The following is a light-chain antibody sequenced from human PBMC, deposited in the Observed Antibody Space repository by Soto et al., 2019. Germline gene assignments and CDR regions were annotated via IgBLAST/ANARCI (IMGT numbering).Light chain of an antibody. Sequence: EVVMRPSPATLSVSPGEGAHLSFRASQGIGDTLAWYQHKPGQTPRLLIYDTSTRATGVPTRFSGSRSGAEFTLTINSLQSEDFAVYYCQPYNNWPLTFGGGTKVDIK. CDR2: DTS. CDR1: QGIGDT. CDR3: QPYNNWPLT. J-gene: IGKJ4*01. V-gene: IGKV3-15*01.